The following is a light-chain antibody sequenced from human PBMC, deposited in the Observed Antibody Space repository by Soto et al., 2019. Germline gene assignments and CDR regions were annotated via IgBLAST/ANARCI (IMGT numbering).Light chain of an antibody. CDR1: QSVSSY. J-gene: IGKJ2*01. V-gene: IGKV3-11*01. CDR3: QQRSNWPPT. Sequence: EIVLTQSPATLSLSPGERATLSCRASQSVSSYLAWYQQKPGQAPRLLIYDASNRATGIPARFSGSGSGTDFTLPISSLEPKDSAVYYCQQRSNWPPTFGQGTKLEIK. CDR2: DAS.